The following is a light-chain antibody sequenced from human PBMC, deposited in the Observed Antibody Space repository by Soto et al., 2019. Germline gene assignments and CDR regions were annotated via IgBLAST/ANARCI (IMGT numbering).Light chain of an antibody. CDR3: SSYTSSSTLV. J-gene: IGLJ2*01. CDR2: EVS. CDR1: SNDIGAYKY. Sequence: QSALTQPASVSGSPGQSITISCTGSSNDIGAYKYVSWYQQHPGKAPKLMIYEVSNRPSGVSNRFTGSKSGNTASLTISGLQAEDEADYYCSSYTSSSTLVFGGGTKLTVL. V-gene: IGLV2-14*01.